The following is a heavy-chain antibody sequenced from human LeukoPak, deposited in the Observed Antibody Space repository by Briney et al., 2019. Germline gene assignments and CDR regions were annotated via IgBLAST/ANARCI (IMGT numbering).Heavy chain of an antibody. CDR3: ARGIGWRTYCSSTSCYAYFDY. D-gene: IGHD2-2*01. V-gene: IGHV4-34*01. J-gene: IGHJ4*02. CDR2: INHSGST. CDR1: GGSFSGYY. Sequence: SETLSLTCAVYGGSFSGYYWSWIRQPPGKGLEWIGEINHSGSTNYNPSLKSRVTISVDTSKNQFSLKLSSVTAADTAVYYCARGIGWRTYCSSTSCYAYFDYWGQGTLVTVSS.